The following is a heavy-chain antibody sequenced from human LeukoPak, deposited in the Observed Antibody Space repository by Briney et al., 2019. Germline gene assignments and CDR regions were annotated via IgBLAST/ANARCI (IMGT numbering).Heavy chain of an antibody. Sequence: ASVKVSCKASGYTFTSYYMHWVRQAPGQGLEWMGIINPSGGSTSYAQKFQGRVTMTRDTSTSTVYMELSILRSEDTAVYYCASETGESGNSDLDLDYWGQGTLVTASS. CDR1: GYTFTSYY. J-gene: IGHJ4*02. CDR3: ASETGESGNSDLDLDY. CDR2: INPSGGST. D-gene: IGHD4-23*01. V-gene: IGHV1-46*01.